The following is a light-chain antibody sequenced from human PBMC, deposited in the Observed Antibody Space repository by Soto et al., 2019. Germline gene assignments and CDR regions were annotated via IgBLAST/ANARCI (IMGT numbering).Light chain of an antibody. CDR2: DAS. Sequence: DIQMTQSPSTLSASVGDRVTITCRAGQSMSGWLAWYHQKPVKAPKLLIYDASNLESGVPSRFGGSGSGTEFTLTISSLQPDDFATYYCQQYNTYCSFGQGTKVDIK. CDR3: QQYNTYCS. J-gene: IGKJ2*04. CDR1: QSMSGW. V-gene: IGKV1-5*01.